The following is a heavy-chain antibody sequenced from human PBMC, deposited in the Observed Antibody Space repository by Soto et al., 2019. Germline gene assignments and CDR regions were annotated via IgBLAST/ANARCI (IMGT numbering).Heavy chain of an antibody. Sequence: VASVKVSCKASGYTFTSYGISWVRQAPGQGLEWMGIINPSGGSTSYAQKFQGRVTMTRDTSTSTVYMELSSLRSEDTAVYYCARPNYGDYVGGAYYYYGMDVWGQGTTVTVSS. CDR1: GYTFTSYG. J-gene: IGHJ6*02. CDR3: ARPNYGDYVGGAYYYYGMDV. V-gene: IGHV1-46*01. CDR2: INPSGGST. D-gene: IGHD4-17*01.